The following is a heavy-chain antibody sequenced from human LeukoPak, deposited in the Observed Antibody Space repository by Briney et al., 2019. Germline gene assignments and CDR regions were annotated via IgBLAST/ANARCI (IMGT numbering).Heavy chain of an antibody. CDR2: INHSGST. V-gene: IGHV4-34*01. CDR1: GGSLNDYY. CDR3: ARDIAAAGPWYFDL. J-gene: IGHJ2*01. Sequence: SETLSLTCAVYGGSLNDYYWSWIRQPPGKGLEWIGEINHSGSTNYNPSLKSRDTISVDTSKNQFSLRLSSVTAADTAVYYCARDIAAAGPWYFDLWGRGTLVTVSS. D-gene: IGHD6-13*01.